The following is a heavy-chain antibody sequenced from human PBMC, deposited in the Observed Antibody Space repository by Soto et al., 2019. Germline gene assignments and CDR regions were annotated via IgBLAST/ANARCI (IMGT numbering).Heavy chain of an antibody. V-gene: IGHV3-15*01. CDR3: TRGAPSGTFYDY. J-gene: IGHJ4*02. CDR1: GFTFSNDW. Sequence: GSLRLSCAASGFTFSNDWMTWVRQAPGKGLEWIGRIKSKRDGGTIDDAAPVRGRFTISRDDSTNTLYLQMNNLKTEDTAIYYCTRGAPSGTFYDYWGQGTLVTVS. D-gene: IGHD6-13*01. CDR2: IKSKRDGGTI.